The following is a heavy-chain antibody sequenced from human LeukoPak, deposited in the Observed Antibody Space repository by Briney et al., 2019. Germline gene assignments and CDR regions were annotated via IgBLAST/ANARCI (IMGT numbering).Heavy chain of an antibody. CDR1: GFTFCDYY. CDR2: IGSSGRTI. J-gene: IGHJ3*02. Sequence: GGSLRLSCAASGFTFCDYYMSWIRQAPGKGLEWVSYIGSSGRTIYYADSVKGRFTISRDNAKNSLYLQMNSLRAEDTAVYYCARDGKAVAVAFDIWGQGTMVTVSS. D-gene: IGHD6-19*01. CDR3: ARDGKAVAVAFDI. V-gene: IGHV3-11*04.